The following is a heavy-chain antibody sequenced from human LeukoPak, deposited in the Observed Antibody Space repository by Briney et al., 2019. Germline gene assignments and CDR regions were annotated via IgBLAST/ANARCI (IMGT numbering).Heavy chain of an antibody. CDR1: GASINNYY. Sequence: PSETLSLTCTVSGASINNYYWGWFRQSPGKGLEWVGRVSTNGGTNYSPSLKSRVTMSVDTSKNHCSLKLTSVTAAHTAVYYCARLIAGINNSFDPWGQGTLVTVSS. V-gene: IGHV4-4*07. CDR3: ARLIAGINNSFDP. J-gene: IGHJ5*02. CDR2: VSTNGGT. D-gene: IGHD2-21*01.